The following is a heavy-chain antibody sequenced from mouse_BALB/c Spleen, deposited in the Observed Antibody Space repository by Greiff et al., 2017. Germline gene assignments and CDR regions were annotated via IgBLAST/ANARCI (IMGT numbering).Heavy chain of an antibody. CDR2: IDHANGNT. V-gene: IGHV14-3*02. CDR1: GFNIKDTY. CDR3: ARTLTCYFDV. J-gene: IGHJ1*01. Sequence: VQLKQSGAELVKPGASVKLTCTASGFNIKDTYMHWVKQRPEQGLEWIGRIDHANGNTKYDPKFQGKATITADTSSYTAYLQLSSLTTEATAVDYCARTLTCYFDVWGAGTTVTVSS.